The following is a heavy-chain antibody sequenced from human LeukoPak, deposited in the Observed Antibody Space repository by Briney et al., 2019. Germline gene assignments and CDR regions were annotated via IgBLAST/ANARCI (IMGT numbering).Heavy chain of an antibody. CDR2: IKQDGSEK. J-gene: IGHJ4*02. CDR3: TRVGYIDEGIDY. V-gene: IGHV3-7*04. CDR1: GFTFNNYW. Sequence: GGSLRLSCAASGFTFNNYWMSWVRQAPGKGLEWVANIKQDGSEKYYVDSVKGRFTISRDNAKNSVYLQMNSLRAEDTAIYYCTRVGYIDEGIDYWGQGTLVTVSS. D-gene: IGHD5-24*01.